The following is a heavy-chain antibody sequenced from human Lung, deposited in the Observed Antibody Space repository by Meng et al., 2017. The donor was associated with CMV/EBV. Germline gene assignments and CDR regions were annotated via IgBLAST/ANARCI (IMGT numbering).Heavy chain of an antibody. CDR1: GGTFSSYA. CDR3: ARDLDYGPSY. Sequence: SCEASGGTFSSYAISWVRQAPGQGLEWMGGIIPIFGTANYAQKFQGRVTITTDESTSTAYMELSSLRSEDTAVYYCARDLDYGPSYWGQGTLVTVSS. CDR2: IIPIFGTA. V-gene: IGHV1-69*05. D-gene: IGHD4-17*01. J-gene: IGHJ4*02.